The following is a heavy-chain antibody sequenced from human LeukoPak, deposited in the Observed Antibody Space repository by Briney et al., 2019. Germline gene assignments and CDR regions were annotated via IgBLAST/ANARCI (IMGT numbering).Heavy chain of an antibody. V-gene: IGHV3-30*04. CDR3: ASGYDILTGYSPY. D-gene: IGHD3-9*01. J-gene: IGHJ4*02. CDR2: ISSDGSKI. Sequence: GGPLRLSCAASGFIFSNYAMHWVRQAPGKGLEWVALISSDGSKIYYADSVKGRFTISRDNSKNTLYLQMNSLRAEDTAVYYCASGYDILTGYSPYWGQGTLVTVSS. CDR1: GFIFSNYA.